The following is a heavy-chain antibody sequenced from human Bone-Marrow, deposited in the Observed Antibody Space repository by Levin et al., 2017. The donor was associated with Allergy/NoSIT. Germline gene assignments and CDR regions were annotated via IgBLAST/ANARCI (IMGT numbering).Heavy chain of an antibody. CDR1: GFTFSDYS. D-gene: IGHD2-2*01. V-gene: IGHV3-23*01. CDR2: IISSGGSA. J-gene: IGHJ3*02. CDR3: ARGAAMFSVGGPFDM. Sequence: QSGGSLRLSCAASGFTFSDYSMTWVRQAPGRGLEWVSSIISSGGSAYYADSVRARFTISRDNSKNTVSLQMNSLRADDMAVYYCARGAAMFSVGGPFDMWGQGTVVTVSS.